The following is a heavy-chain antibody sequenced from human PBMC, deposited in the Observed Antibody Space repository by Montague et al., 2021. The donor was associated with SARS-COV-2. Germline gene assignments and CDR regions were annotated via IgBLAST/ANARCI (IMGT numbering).Heavy chain of an antibody. V-gene: IGHV4-59*02. Sequence: SETLSLTCTVSGDSVSHDFWTWIRQPPGKGLEWIGYVYYSRSSSYNPSLTGRVSIAVGTSKNQFSLRLSTVTAADTAIYYCVRDPAPSGSGTFYDYWGQGTLVAVSS. CDR1: GDSVSHDF. CDR2: VYYSRSS. CDR3: VRDPAPSGSGTFYDY. J-gene: IGHJ4*02. D-gene: IGHD1-26*01.